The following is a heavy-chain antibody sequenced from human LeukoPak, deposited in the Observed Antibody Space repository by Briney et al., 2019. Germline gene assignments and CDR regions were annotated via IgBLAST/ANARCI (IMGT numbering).Heavy chain of an antibody. D-gene: IGHD3-9*01. V-gene: IGHV4-38-2*02. Sequence: SETLSLTCTVSGYSISSGYYWGWIRQPPGKGLEWIGSIYHSGSTYYNPSLKSRVTISVDTSKNQFSLKLSSVTAADTAVYYCARSINWFDPWGQGTVVTVSS. CDR2: IYHSGST. CDR3: ARSINWFDP. J-gene: IGHJ5*02. CDR1: GYSISSGYY.